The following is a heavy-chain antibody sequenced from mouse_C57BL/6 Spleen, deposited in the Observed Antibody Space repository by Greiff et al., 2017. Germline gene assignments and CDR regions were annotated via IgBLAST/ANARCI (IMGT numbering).Heavy chain of an antibody. CDR3: ARLGDGHYGDY. D-gene: IGHD1-1*01. V-gene: IGHV1-59*01. CDR1: GYTFTSYW. Sequence: QVQLQQPGAELVRPGTSVKLSCKASGYTFTSYWMHWVKQRPGQGLEWIGVIDPSDSYTNYNQKFKGKATLTVDTSSSTAYMQLSSLTSEDSAVYYCARLGDGHYGDYWGQGTTLTVSS. J-gene: IGHJ2*01. CDR2: IDPSDSYT.